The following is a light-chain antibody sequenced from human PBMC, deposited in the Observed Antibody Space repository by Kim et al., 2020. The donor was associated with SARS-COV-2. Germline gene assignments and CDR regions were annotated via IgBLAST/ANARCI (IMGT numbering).Light chain of an antibody. J-gene: IGKJ1*01. Sequence: EIVLTQSPGTLPLSPGERATLSCRASQSVTSNYLAWYQQKPGQPPRLLTYGASSMATGIPDRFSGSGSGTDFILTISRLEPEDFAVYYCQQYGSSPRTFGQGTKVDIK. CDR3: QQYGSSPRT. V-gene: IGKV3-20*01. CDR2: GAS. CDR1: QSVTSNY.